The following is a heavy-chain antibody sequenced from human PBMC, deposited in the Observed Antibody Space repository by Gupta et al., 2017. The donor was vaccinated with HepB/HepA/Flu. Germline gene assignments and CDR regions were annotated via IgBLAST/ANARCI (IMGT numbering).Heavy chain of an antibody. CDR3: ARAYMSGYYYGPDDAFDI. Sequence: QVQLQESGPGLVKPSQTLSLTCTVSGGSISRGDYYWSWIRQPPGKGLEWIGYIYYSGSTYYNPSLKSRVTISVDTSKNQFSLKLSSVTAADTAVYYCARAYMSGYYYGPDDAFDIWGQGTMVTVSS. J-gene: IGHJ3*02. CDR1: GGSISRGDYY. CDR2: IYYSGST. D-gene: IGHD3-10*01. V-gene: IGHV4-30-4*01.